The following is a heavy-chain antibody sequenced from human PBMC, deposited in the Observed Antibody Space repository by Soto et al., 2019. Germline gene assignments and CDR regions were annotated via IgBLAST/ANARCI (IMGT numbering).Heavy chain of an antibody. J-gene: IGHJ6*02. D-gene: IGHD2-2*03. CDR2: IWNDGSNK. CDR3: ARALFPDVDIYAMDV. CDR1: GFTFSDHA. Sequence: GGSLRLSCAASGFTFSDHAMHWVRQAPGKGREWLAIIWNDGSNKFYAGSVKGRFAISRDNSKNTVYLQMNTLSAEDTAVYYCARALFPDVDIYAMDVWGQGTTVTVSS. V-gene: IGHV3-33*01.